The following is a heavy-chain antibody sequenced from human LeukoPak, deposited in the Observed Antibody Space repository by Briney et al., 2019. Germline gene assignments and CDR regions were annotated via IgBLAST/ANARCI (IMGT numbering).Heavy chain of an antibody. Sequence: PGGSLRLSCAASGFTFSTFAMNWVRQAPGKGLEWVSSISSSSSYIYYADSVKGRFTISRDNAKNSLYLQMNSLRAEDTAVYYCARGSAYSSSWHYYWGQGTLVTVSS. CDR2: ISSSSSYI. J-gene: IGHJ4*02. D-gene: IGHD6-13*01. CDR3: ARGSAYSSSWHYY. CDR1: GFTFSTFA. V-gene: IGHV3-21*01.